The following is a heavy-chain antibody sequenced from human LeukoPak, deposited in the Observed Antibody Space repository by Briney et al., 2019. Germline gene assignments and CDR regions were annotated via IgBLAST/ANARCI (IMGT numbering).Heavy chain of an antibody. V-gene: IGHV4-31*11. D-gene: IGHD3-3*01. J-gene: IGHJ4*02. Sequence: NPSQTLSLTCAVSGGSISSGGYYWSWIRQHPGKGLEWIGYIYYSGSTYYNPSLKSRVTISVDTSKNQFSLKLSSVTAADTAVYYCARGGEWLLPYFDYWGQGTLVTVSS. CDR2: IYYSGST. CDR1: GGSISSGGYY. CDR3: ARGGEWLLPYFDY.